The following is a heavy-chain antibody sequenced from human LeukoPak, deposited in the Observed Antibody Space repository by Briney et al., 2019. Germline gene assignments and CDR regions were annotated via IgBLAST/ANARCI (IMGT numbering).Heavy chain of an antibody. Sequence: ASVKVSCKASGYTFTSYGISWVRQAPGQGLEWMGWISAYNGNTNPAQRFQGRVTMTTDTSTTTAYMELGSLRSDDTAVYYCARDMGYSSGWYERFDYWGQGTLVTVSS. J-gene: IGHJ4*02. D-gene: IGHD6-19*01. V-gene: IGHV1-18*01. CDR2: ISAYNGNT. CDR3: ARDMGYSSGWYERFDY. CDR1: GYTFTSYG.